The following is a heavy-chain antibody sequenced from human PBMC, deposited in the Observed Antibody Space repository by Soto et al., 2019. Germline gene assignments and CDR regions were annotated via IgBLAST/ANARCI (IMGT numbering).Heavy chain of an antibody. D-gene: IGHD2-15*01. J-gene: IGHJ6*03. CDR1: GGTFSSYT. V-gene: IGHV1-69*02. Sequence: SVKVSCKSSGGTFSSYTISWVRQAPGQGLEWMGRIIPILGIANYAQKFQGRVTITADKSTSTAYMELSSLRSEDTAVYYCAREGDCSGGSCYSKLYYYYYMDVWGKGTTVTVSS. CDR3: AREGDCSGGSCYSKLYYYYYMDV. CDR2: IIPILGIA.